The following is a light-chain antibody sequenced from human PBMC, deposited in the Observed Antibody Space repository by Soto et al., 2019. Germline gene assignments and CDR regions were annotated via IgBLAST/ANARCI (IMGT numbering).Light chain of an antibody. J-gene: IGLJ1*01. CDR1: SSDVGDYNY. V-gene: IGLV2-14*01. CDR2: EVS. Sequence: QSALTQPASVSGSPGQSITISCTGTSSDVGDYNYVSWYQQHPGKAPKLMIYEVSNRPSGVSNRFSGSKSGNTASLTISGLQAEDEADYYCSTYTSSSTLYVFGTGTKETVL. CDR3: STYTSSSTLYV.